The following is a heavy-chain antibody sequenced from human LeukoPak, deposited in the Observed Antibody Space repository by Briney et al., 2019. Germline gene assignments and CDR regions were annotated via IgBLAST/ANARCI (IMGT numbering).Heavy chain of an antibody. Sequence: SVTLSLTCTVSGGSISSYYWSWIRQPPGKGLEWIGYIYYSGSTNYNPSLKSRVTISVDTSKNQFSLKLSSVTAADTAVYYCARQETVDTAMVTYWGQGTLVTVSS. CDR2: IYYSGST. CDR3: ARQETVDTAMVTY. J-gene: IGHJ4*02. V-gene: IGHV4-59*08. CDR1: GGSISSYY. D-gene: IGHD5-18*01.